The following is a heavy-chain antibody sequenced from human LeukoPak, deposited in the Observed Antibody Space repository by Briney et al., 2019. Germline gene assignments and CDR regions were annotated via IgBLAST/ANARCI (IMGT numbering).Heavy chain of an antibody. J-gene: IGHJ4*02. Sequence: NPSETLSLTCTVSGGSISSSSYYWGWIRQPPGKGLEWIGSIYYSGSTYYNPSLKSRVTISVDKSKNQFSLKLSSVTAADTAVYYCARNAAHEYYFDYWGQGTLVTVSS. D-gene: IGHD2-15*01. CDR1: GGSISSSSYY. CDR3: ARNAAHEYYFDY. CDR2: IYYSGST. V-gene: IGHV4-39*07.